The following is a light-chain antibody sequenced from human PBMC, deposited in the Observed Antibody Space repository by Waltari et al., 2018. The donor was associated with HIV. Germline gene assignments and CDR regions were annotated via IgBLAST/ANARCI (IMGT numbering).Light chain of an antibody. CDR2: GDY. CDR3: QSYDVALGGFYL. V-gene: IGLV1-40*01. J-gene: IGLJ1*01. CDR1: ASNIGTNYD. Sequence: QSVLTQPPSVSGAPGQSVTISCSGSASNIGTNYDVNWYQQFPGAAPKLLIFGDYNRPSAVPDRFSVSKSGTSASLAITGLQPEDEADYYCQSYDVALGGFYLFGTGTTVTVL.